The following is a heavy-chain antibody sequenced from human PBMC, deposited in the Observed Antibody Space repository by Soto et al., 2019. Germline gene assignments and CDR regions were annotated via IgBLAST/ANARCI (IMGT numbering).Heavy chain of an antibody. V-gene: IGHV3-30*18. Sequence: GGSLRLSCAASGFSLSIYVMHGVRQAPGKGLEWVAVISYDGSTTFYVDSVRGRFTVSRDNPKNTLYLQMNSLRAEDTAVYYCAKDTRKALAVSSYFDSWGQGT. CDR2: ISYDGSTT. J-gene: IGHJ4*02. D-gene: IGHD6-19*01. CDR3: AKDTRKALAVSSYFDS. CDR1: GFSLSIYV.